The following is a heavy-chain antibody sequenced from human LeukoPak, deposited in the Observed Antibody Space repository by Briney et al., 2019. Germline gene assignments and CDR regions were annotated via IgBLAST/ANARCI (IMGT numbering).Heavy chain of an antibody. D-gene: IGHD1-20*01. CDR2: ISSGSSYI. Sequence: GGSLRLSCAASGFSFSSYSMNWVRRAPGKGLEWVSCISSGSSYIYEADSVKGRFTISRDNAKNSLYLQMNSLRAEDTAVYYCARGRYNWRGEGENWFDPWGQGTLVSVSS. J-gene: IGHJ5*02. CDR1: GFSFSSYS. V-gene: IGHV3-21*01. CDR3: ARGRYNWRGEGENWFDP.